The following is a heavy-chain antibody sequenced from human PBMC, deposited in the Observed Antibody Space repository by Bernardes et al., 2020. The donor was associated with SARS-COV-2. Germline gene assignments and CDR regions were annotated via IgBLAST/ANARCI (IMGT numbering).Heavy chain of an antibody. CDR2: IYYSGNT. Sequence: SETLSLTCTVSGGSISSNSYYWGWIRQPPGKGLEWIGSIYYSGNTFTNPSLKSRVTISVDTSKNQFSLNLRSVTAADTAVYFCVRVEDYVAFDIWGQGTMVTVSA. J-gene: IGHJ3*02. CDR3: VRVEDYVAFDI. V-gene: IGHV4-39*01. D-gene: IGHD4-17*01. CDR1: GGSISSNSYY.